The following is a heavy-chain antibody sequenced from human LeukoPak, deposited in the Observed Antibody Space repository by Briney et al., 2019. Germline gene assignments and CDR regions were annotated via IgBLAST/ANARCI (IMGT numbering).Heavy chain of an antibody. V-gene: IGHV3-15*01. D-gene: IGHD3-22*01. CDR2: IKSKSDGGTT. CDR3: TTDHSTYYDSSGTGSYH. Sequence: SGGSLRLSCAASRFTFSNAWMNWVRQAPGKGLEWVGRIKSKSDGGTTDYAAPVKGRFTISRDDSKNTLYVQMNSLKTEDTAVYYCTTDHSTYYDSSGTGSYHWGQGTLVTVSS. J-gene: IGHJ5*02. CDR1: RFTFSNAW.